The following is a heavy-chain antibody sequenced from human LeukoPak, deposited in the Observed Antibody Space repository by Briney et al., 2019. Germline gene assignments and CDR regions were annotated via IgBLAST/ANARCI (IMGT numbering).Heavy chain of an antibody. CDR2: IKQDGSEK. D-gene: IGHD1-26*01. Sequence: GGSLRLSCAASRFTFSSYAMSWVRQAPGKGLEWVANIKQDGSEKYYVDSVKGRFTISRDNAKNSLYLQMNSLRAEDTAVYYCARAVGATVYYFDYWGQGTLVTVSS. CDR1: RFTFSSYA. V-gene: IGHV3-7*01. J-gene: IGHJ4*02. CDR3: ARAVGATVYYFDY.